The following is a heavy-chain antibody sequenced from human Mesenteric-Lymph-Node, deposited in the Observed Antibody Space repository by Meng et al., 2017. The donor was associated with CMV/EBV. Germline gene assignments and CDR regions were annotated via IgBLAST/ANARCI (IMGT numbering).Heavy chain of an antibody. Sequence: ASLKVSCTASGYTFTGYYMHWARQAPGQGLEWMGWINPNSGGTNYAQKFQGRVTMTRDTSISTAYMELSRLRSDDATVYYCAGWGGGEWAAAGIDGMDVWGQGTTVTVSS. CDR3: AGWGGGEWAAAGIDGMDV. D-gene: IGHD6-13*01. J-gene: IGHJ6*02. CDR1: GYTFTGYY. V-gene: IGHV1-2*02. CDR2: INPNSGGT.